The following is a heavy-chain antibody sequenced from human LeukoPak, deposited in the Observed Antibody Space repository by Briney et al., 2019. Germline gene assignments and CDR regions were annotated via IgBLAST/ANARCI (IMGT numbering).Heavy chain of an antibody. CDR3: ARRQAVRGVISSEYYGMDV. J-gene: IGHJ6*02. CDR2: IYYSGRT. Sequence: PSETLSLTCTVSGGSISSYYWSWIRQPPGKGLEWIGYIYYSGRTNYNPSLKSRVTISVDTSKNQFSLKLSSVTAADTAVYYCARRQAVRGVISSEYYGMDVWGQGTTVTVSS. CDR1: GGSISSYY. V-gene: IGHV4-59*08. D-gene: IGHD3-10*01.